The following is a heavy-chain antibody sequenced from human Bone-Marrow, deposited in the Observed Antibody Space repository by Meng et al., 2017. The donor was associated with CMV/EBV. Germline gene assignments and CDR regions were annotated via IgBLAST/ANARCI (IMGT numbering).Heavy chain of an antibody. V-gene: IGHV3-11*04. Sequence: GGSLRLSCAASGFTFSDYYMNWIRQAPGKGLEWVSYISRSGSSRYYADSVSGRFTISRDNAKNSLYLQMNSLRAEDTAVYYCARDHQTWITVVVVAAWYYYGMDVWGQGTTVTVSS. CDR1: GFTFSDYY. CDR2: ISRSGSSR. CDR3: ARDHQTWITVVVVAAWYYYGMDV. D-gene: IGHD2-15*01. J-gene: IGHJ6*02.